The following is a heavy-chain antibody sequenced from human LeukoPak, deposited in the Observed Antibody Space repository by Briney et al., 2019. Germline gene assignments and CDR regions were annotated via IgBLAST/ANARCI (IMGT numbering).Heavy chain of an antibody. CDR2: IYSGGST. Sequence: GGSLRLSCAASKFTVSSKYMSWVRQAPGKGLEWVSVIYSGGSTYYADSVKGRFTISRDNSKNTLYLQMNSLRAEDTAVYYCARGSSGSYPHFDYWGQGTLVTVSS. J-gene: IGHJ4*02. V-gene: IGHV3-53*01. CDR3: ARGSSGSYPHFDY. D-gene: IGHD1-26*01. CDR1: KFTVSSKY.